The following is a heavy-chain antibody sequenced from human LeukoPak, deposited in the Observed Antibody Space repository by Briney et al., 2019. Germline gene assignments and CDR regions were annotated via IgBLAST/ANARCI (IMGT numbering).Heavy chain of an antibody. Sequence: GGSLRLSCAASGFTFSSYGMSWVRQAPGKGLEWVSAIETGGASTYYADSVKGRFSISRDNSKNTLYLQMNSLRAEDTAVYYCAKFRSRDAYNFDYWGQGTLVTVSS. CDR2: IETGGAST. V-gene: IGHV3-23*05. CDR1: GFTFSSYG. D-gene: IGHD5-24*01. J-gene: IGHJ4*02. CDR3: AKFRSRDAYNFDY.